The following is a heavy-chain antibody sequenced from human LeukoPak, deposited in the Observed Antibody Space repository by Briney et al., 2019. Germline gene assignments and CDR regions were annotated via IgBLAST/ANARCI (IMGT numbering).Heavy chain of an antibody. CDR3: ARAYYYDSSGYLDAFDI. Sequence: SETLSLTCTVSGGSISSYYWSWIRQPPGKGLEWIGYIYYSGSTSYNPSLKSRVTISVDTSKNQFSLKLSSVTAADTAVYYCARAYYYDSSGYLDAFDIWGQGTMVTVSS. J-gene: IGHJ3*02. CDR1: GGSISSYY. CDR2: IYYSGST. D-gene: IGHD3-22*01. V-gene: IGHV4-59*08.